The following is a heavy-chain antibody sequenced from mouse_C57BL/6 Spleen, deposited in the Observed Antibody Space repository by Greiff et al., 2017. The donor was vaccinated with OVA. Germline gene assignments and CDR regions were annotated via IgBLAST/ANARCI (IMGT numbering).Heavy chain of an antibody. CDR1: GFTFSDYG. J-gene: IGHJ1*03. V-gene: IGHV5-17*01. CDR3: ARRYYYGSSYRYFDV. D-gene: IGHD1-1*01. CDR2: ISSGSSTI. Sequence: EVHLVESGGGLVKPGGSLKLSCAASGFTFSDYGMHWVRQAPEKGLEWVAYISSGSSTIYYADTVKGRFTISRDNAKNTLFLQMTSLRSEDTAMYYCARRYYYGSSYRYFDVWGTGTTVTVSS.